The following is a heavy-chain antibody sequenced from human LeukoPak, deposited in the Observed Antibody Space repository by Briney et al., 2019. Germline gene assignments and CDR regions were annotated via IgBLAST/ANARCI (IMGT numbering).Heavy chain of an antibody. CDR3: AKLYLSGPFDY. Sequence: PGGSLRLSCAASGFTFSSYILSWVRQAPGKGLEWVSSISGSGDPRYYADSVKGRFTISRDNSRDTLYLQMNTLRAEDTAVYFCAKLYLSGPFDYWGRGTPVTVSP. CDR2: ISGSGDPR. CDR1: GFTFSSYI. V-gene: IGHV3-23*01. J-gene: IGHJ4*02. D-gene: IGHD2-8*01.